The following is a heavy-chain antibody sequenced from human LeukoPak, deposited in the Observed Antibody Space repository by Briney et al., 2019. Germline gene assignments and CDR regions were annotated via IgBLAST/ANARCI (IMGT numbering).Heavy chain of an antibody. V-gene: IGHV3-30*02. CDR3: AKDLPVLHY. D-gene: IGHD3-16*01. Sequence: GGSLRLSCATSGFSFSSFGMHWVRQAPGKGLEHLAFLPSNGDEEYCADSAKGRFTISRDNSKNTVFLQLNGLRGDDTGVYYCAKDLPVLHYWGQGTLVIVSS. J-gene: IGHJ4*02. CDR2: LPSNGDEE. CDR1: GFSFSSFG.